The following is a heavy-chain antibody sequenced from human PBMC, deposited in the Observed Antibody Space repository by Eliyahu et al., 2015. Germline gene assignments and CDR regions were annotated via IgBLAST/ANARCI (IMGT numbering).Heavy chain of an antibody. CDR3: ARGGGYTREGVDWLLRDDAFDI. Sequence: QVQLQESGPGLVKPSQTLSLTCTVSGGSISSGGYYWSWIRQHPGKGLEWIGYIYYSGSTYYNPSLKSRVTISVDTSKNQFSLKLSSVTAADTAVYYCARGGGYTREGVDWLLRDDAFDIWGQGTMVTVSS. V-gene: IGHV4-31*03. CDR1: GGSISSGGYY. D-gene: IGHD3-9*01. J-gene: IGHJ3*02. CDR2: IYYSGST.